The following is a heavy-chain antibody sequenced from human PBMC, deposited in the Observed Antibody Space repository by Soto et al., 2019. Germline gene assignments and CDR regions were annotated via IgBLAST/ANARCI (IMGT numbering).Heavy chain of an antibody. CDR1: GYIFTAYY. CDR3: ARELSFGSGTFDY. J-gene: IGHJ4*02. CDR2: INPDSGGT. D-gene: IGHD1-26*01. V-gene: IGHV1-2*02. Sequence: ASVKVSCKASGYIFTAYYIHWVRQAPGQGLEWMGCINPDSGGTNYAQNFQGRVTMTRDTSIRTAYMELSGLRYDGTAVYYCARELSFGSGTFDYWGQGTLVTVSS.